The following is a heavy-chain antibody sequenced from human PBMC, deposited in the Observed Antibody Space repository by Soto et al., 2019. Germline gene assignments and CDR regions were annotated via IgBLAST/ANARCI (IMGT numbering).Heavy chain of an antibody. CDR1: GYAFTSYR. V-gene: IGHV1-18*01. D-gene: IGHD6-19*01. J-gene: IGHJ4*02. CDR2: ISAYNGTT. Sequence: QVQLVQSGAEVKKPGASVKVSCKASGYAFTSYRICWVRQAPGQGLEWMGWISAYNGTTNYAQKLQGRVTMTTDTSTSTAYMELRSLRSDDTAVYYCARDTGFGYSSGWIDYWGQGTLVTVSS. CDR3: ARDTGFGYSSGWIDY.